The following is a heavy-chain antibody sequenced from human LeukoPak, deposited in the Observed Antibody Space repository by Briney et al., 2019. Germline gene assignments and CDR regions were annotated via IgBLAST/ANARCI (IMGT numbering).Heavy chain of an antibody. Sequence: GGSLRLSCAASGFTFSSYAMHWVRQAPGKGPEYVSAISSNGGSTYYANSVKGRFTISRDNSKNTLYLQMGSLRAEDMAVYYCAKKDYYYGMDVWGQGTTVTVSS. CDR1: GFTFSSYA. V-gene: IGHV3-64*01. CDR3: AKKDYYYGMDV. CDR2: ISSNGGST. J-gene: IGHJ6*02.